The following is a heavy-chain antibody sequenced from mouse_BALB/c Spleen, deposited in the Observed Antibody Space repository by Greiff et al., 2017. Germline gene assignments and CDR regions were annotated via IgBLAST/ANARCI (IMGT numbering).Heavy chain of an antibody. CDR1: GFTFSDYY. D-gene: IGHD2-10*01. CDR3: ARDGTYYGNYVGFAY. V-gene: IGHV5-4*02. J-gene: IGHJ3*01. Sequence: EVMLVESGGGLVKPGGSLKLSCAASGFTFSDYYMYWVRQTPEKRLEWVATISDGGSYTYYPDSVKGRFTISRDNAKNNLYLQMSSLKSEDTAMYYCARDGTYYGNYVGFAYWGQGTLVTVSA. CDR2: ISDGGSYT.